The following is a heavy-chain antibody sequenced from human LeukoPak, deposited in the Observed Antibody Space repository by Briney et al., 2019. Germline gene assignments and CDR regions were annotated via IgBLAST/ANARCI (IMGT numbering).Heavy chain of an antibody. CDR3: AKDSDIVATTPYHYFDY. CDR2: ISVSGNT. D-gene: IGHD5-12*01. J-gene: IGHJ4*02. CDR1: GFILSSYA. Sequence: GGSLRLSCAASGFILSSYAMSWVRQGPGKGLEWVSAISVSGNTYHADSVKGRFTISRDNSKNTLYLQMNSLRAEDTAVYYCAKDSDIVATTPYHYFDYWGQGTLVTVSS. V-gene: IGHV3-23*01.